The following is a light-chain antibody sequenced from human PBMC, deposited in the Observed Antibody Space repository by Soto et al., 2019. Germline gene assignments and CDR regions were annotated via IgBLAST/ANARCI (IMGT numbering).Light chain of an antibody. Sequence: EIVMTQSPATLSVSPGESATLSCRASQSIGINLAWYQQRPGQAPRLLIFGAATRDTDVPARFSGRGSGTEFTLTISSLQSEDFAVYYCQQYHNRPPYTFGQGTKVEIK. J-gene: IGKJ2*01. CDR2: GAA. CDR1: QSIGIN. CDR3: QQYHNRPPYT. V-gene: IGKV3-15*01.